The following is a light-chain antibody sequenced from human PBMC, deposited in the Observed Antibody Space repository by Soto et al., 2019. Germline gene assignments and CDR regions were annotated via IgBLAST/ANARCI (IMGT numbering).Light chain of an antibody. Sequence: QSALTQPASVSGSPGQSVTISCTGTSSDVGAYNYVSWYQQHPDKAPKLMIYVVSNRPSGVSNRFSGFKSGNTASLTISGRQDEEEDAYYCSSYTSSDTPYVFGPGTKLTVL. V-gene: IGLV2-14*01. CDR1: SSDVGAYNY. CDR3: SSYTSSDTPYV. J-gene: IGLJ1*01. CDR2: VVS.